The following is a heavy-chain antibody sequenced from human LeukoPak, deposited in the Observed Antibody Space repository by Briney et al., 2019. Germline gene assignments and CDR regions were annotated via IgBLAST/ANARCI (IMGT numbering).Heavy chain of an antibody. V-gene: IGHV1-8*01. D-gene: IGHD3-10*01. Sequence: ASVKVSCKASGYTFTSYDINWVRQATGQGLEWMGWMNPNSGNTGYAQKFQGRVTMTRNTSISTAYMELSSLRSEDTAVYYCARGVTMVRGEYAGFDPWGQGTLVTVSS. CDR1: GYTFTSYD. CDR2: MNPNSGNT. CDR3: ARGVTMVRGEYAGFDP. J-gene: IGHJ5*02.